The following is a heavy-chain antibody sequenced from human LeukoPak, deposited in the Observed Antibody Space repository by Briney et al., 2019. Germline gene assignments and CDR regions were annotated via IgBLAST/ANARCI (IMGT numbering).Heavy chain of an antibody. CDR1: GDSISSSSYY. Sequence: SETLSLTCTVSGDSISSSSYYWGWIRQPPGKGLEWIGSIYYSGSTYYNPSLESRVTISVDTSKNQFSLKLSSATAADTAVYYCARTEGGYEGRIYYWGQGTLVTVSS. V-gene: IGHV4-39*01. J-gene: IGHJ4*02. CDR2: IYYSGST. CDR3: ARTEGGYEGRIYY. D-gene: IGHD5-12*01.